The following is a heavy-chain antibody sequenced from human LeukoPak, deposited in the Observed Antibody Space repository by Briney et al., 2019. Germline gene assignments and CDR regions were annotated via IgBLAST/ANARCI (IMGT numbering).Heavy chain of an antibody. CDR2: IIPIFGTA. V-gene: IGHV1-69*13. CDR1: GGTFSSYA. J-gene: IGHJ4*02. Sequence: SVKVSCKASGGTFSSYAISWVRQAPGQGLEWMGGIIPIFGTANYAQKFQGRVTITADESTSTAYMELSSLRSEDTAVYYCARDFRNVLLWFGELLYLDYWGQGTLVTVSS. D-gene: IGHD3-10*01. CDR3: ARDFRNVLLWFGELLYLDY.